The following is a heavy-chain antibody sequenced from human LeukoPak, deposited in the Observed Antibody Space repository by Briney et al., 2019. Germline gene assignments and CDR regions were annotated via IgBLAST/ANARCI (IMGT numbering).Heavy chain of an antibody. J-gene: IGHJ6*02. V-gene: IGHV3-64*01. Sequence: GGSLRLSCAASGFTFSSYAMHWVRQAPGKGLEYVSAISSNGGSTYYANSVKGRFTISRDNSKNTLYLQMGSLRAEDMAVYYCARAAEGYYYYGMDVWGQGTTVTVSS. CDR3: ARAAEGYYYYGMDV. CDR1: GFTFSSYA. CDR2: ISSNGGST.